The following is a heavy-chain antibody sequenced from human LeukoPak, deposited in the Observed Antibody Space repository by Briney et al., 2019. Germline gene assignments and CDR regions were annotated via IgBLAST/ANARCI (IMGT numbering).Heavy chain of an antibody. CDR2: ISSSGST. Sequence: SETLSLTCTVSGGSISTNYWSWIRQPAGKGLEWIGRISSSGSTNYNPSLKSRVTMSVDTSKNQFSLKLSSVTAADTAFYYCARHTRYPDIAVAGIDYWGQGTLVTVSS. CDR3: ARHTRYPDIAVAGIDY. V-gene: IGHV4-4*07. D-gene: IGHD6-19*01. J-gene: IGHJ4*02. CDR1: GGSISTNY.